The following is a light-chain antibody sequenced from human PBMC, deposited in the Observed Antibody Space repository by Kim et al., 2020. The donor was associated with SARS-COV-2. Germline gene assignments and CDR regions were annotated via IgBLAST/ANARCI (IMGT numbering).Light chain of an antibody. CDR1: QDITNS. J-gene: IGKJ4*01. V-gene: IGKV1-33*01. Sequence: SSVGDRVTITCQASQDITNSLNWYQQEPGKAPKLLIYDASNLETGVPSRFRGSGSGTHFTFTITNLQPEDIATYYCQQYNNLPLTFGGGTKVDIK. CDR2: DAS. CDR3: QQYNNLPLT.